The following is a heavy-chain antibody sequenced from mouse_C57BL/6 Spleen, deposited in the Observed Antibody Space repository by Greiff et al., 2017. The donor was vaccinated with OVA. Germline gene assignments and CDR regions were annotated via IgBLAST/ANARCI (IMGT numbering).Heavy chain of an antibody. V-gene: IGHV1-69*01. CDR2: IDPSDSYT. CDR3: AKGRYYFDY. Sequence: QVQLQQPGAELVMPGASVKLSCKASGYTFTSYWMHWVKQRPGQGLEWIGEIDPSDSYTNYNQKFKGKSTLTVDKSSSTAYMQLSSLTSEDSAVYYWAKGRYYFDYWGQGTTLTGSS. J-gene: IGHJ2*01. CDR1: GYTFTSYW.